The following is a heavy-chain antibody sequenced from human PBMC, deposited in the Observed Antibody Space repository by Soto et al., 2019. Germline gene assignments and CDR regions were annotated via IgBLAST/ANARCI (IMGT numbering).Heavy chain of an antibody. J-gene: IGHJ5*02. D-gene: IGHD6-13*01. CDR2: IYYSGST. V-gene: IGHV4-59*01. Sequence: SETLSLTCTVSGGSISNFYWSWIRQPPGKGLEWIGYIYYSGSTNYNPSLKSRVTISVDTSKNQFSLKLSSVTAADTAMYYCASIPAAGNWFDPWGQGTLVTVSS. CDR1: GGSISNFY. CDR3: ASIPAAGNWFDP.